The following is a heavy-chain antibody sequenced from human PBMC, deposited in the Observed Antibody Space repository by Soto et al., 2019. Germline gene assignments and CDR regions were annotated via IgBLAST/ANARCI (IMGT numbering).Heavy chain of an antibody. CDR2: ISGYNGNT. V-gene: IGHV1-18*01. D-gene: IGHD4-17*01. CDR1: GYTFTSYG. CDR3: AGVFPSAYGDGLRGDV. Sequence: QVQLVQSGAEVKKPGASVKVSCKTSGYTFTSYGISWVRQAPGQGLEWMGWISGYNGNTNYVQKFQGRVTMTTDAATSTPSMEPRGLRSDEAAVYYFAGVFPSAYGDGLRGDVGGQGTTVTVSS. J-gene: IGHJ6*02.